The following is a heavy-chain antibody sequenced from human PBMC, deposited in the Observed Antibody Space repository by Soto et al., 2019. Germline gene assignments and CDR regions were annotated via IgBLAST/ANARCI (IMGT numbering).Heavy chain of an antibody. D-gene: IGHD4-4*01. CDR3: ARYRNLGY. CDR1: GFTFSGSS. Sequence: GGSLSLSCAASGFTFSGSSMSWVRQAPGKGLEWVANIKEDGSEKYYADSVKGRFTISRDNAKNSLSLQMNSLRAEDTAVYFCARYRNLGYWGQGTLVTVSS. J-gene: IGHJ4*02. V-gene: IGHV3-7*01. CDR2: IKEDGSEK.